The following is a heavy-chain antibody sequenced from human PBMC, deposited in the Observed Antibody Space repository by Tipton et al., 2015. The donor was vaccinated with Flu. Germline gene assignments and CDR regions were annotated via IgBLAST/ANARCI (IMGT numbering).Heavy chain of an antibody. V-gene: IGHV4-4*07. CDR3: ARFWDVSDGFDI. CDR2: IYPSGST. Sequence: TLSLTCTVSRGSISGYFWSWIRQPAGKGLEWIGRIYPSGSTTYNPSLKSRTTLSIDTPNSQFSLKLTSVTAADTAVYYCARFWDVSDGFDIWGRGTLVTVSS. J-gene: IGHJ3*02. D-gene: IGHD3-16*01. CDR1: RGSISGYF.